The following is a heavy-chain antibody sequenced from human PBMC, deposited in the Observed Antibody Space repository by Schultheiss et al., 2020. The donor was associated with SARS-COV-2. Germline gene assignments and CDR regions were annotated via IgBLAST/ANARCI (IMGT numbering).Heavy chain of an antibody. CDR1: GYTLTELS. V-gene: IGHV1-18*01. D-gene: IGHD4-23*01. CDR2: ISAYNGNT. CDR3: ASSLGLSDYGGNSGWAYGMDV. J-gene: IGHJ6*02. Sequence: ASVKVSCKVSGYTLTELSMHWVRQAPGQGLEWMGWISAYNGNTNYAQKLQGRVTMTTDTSTSTAYMELSRLRSDDTAVYYCASSLGLSDYGGNSGWAYGMDVWGQGTTVTVSS.